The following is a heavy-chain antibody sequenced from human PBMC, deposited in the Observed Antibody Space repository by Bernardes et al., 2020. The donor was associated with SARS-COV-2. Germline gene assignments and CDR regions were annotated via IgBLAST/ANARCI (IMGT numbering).Heavy chain of an antibody. CDR2: INHSGRT. CDR1: GGSFDGFD. V-gene: IGHV4-34*01. D-gene: IGHD2-15*01. J-gene: IGHJ6*02. Sequence: SETLSLTCAVSGGSFDGFDWTWIRQSPGKGLQWIGEINHSGRTNYNPSLTSRVGISVDRSEKKFSLQMTSVTAADTATYYCAKGRWHFPAAKGYYGMDVWGQGTTVTVS. CDR3: AKGRWHFPAAKGYYGMDV.